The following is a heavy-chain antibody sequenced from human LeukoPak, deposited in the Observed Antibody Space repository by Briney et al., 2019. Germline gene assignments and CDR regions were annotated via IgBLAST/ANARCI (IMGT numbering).Heavy chain of an antibody. V-gene: IGHV4-61*02. CDR2: IYTSGST. D-gene: IGHD5-24*01. CDR3: TRERRDGYKVYFDY. J-gene: IGHJ4*02. CDR1: GGSISSGSYY. Sequence: PSQTLSLTCTVSGGSISSGSYYWSWIRQPAGKGLEWIGRIYTSGSTNYNPSLKSRVTISVDTSKNQFSLRLSSVTAADTAVYYCTRERRDGYKVYFDYWGQGTLVTVSS.